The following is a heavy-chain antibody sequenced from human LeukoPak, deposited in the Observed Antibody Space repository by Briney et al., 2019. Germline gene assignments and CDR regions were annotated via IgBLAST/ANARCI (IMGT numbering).Heavy chain of an antibody. CDR3: AKRVSGTTFY. CDR1: GFTFSSYA. J-gene: IGHJ4*02. D-gene: IGHD1-1*01. CDR2: ISGSGGST. Sequence: GGSLRLFCAASGFTFSSYAMSWVRQAPGKGLEWVSAISGSGGSTYYADSVKGRFTISRDNSKNSLYLHMNSLRAEDTAVYYCAKRVSGTTFYWGQGTLVTVSS. V-gene: IGHV3-23*01.